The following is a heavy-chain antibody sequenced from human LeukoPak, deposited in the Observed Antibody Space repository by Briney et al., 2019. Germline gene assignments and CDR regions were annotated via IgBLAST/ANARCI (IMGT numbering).Heavy chain of an antibody. V-gene: IGHV3-30*18. J-gene: IGHJ4*02. Sequence: GGSLRVSCAASGFTFSTYGMRWVRQAPGKGLEWVAVISYDGSNEYYADSVKGRFTISRDNSKNTLYLQMSSLRAEDTAVYYCAKEFNRGLPDYWGQGTLITVPS. D-gene: IGHD2-21*01. CDR2: ISYDGSNE. CDR3: AKEFNRGLPDY. CDR1: GFTFSTYG.